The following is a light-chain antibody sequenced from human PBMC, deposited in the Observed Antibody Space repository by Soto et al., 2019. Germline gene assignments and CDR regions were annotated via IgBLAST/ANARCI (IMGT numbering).Light chain of an antibody. CDR2: DVS. CDR1: SSDAGSYNY. V-gene: IGLV2-11*01. Sequence: QSALTQPRSVSGSPGQSVTISCTGTSSDAGSYNYVSWYQQHPGKAPKLMIYDVSKRPSGVPDRFSGSKSGNTASLTISGLQAEDETDYYCCSYAGSYTWVFGGGTQLTVL. J-gene: IGLJ2*01. CDR3: CSYAGSYTWV.